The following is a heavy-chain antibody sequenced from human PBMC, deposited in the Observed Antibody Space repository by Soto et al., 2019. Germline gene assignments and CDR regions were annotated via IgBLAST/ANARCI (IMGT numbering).Heavy chain of an antibody. J-gene: IGHJ6*03. V-gene: IGHV3-23*01. CDR3: AKDLKDIVLMVYAMVTYMDV. D-gene: IGHD2-8*01. Sequence: GGSLRLSCAASGFTFSSYAMSWVRQAPGKGLEWVSAISGSGGSTYYADSVKGRFTISRDNSKNTLYLQMNSLRAEDTAVYYCAKDLKDIVLMVYAMVTYMDVWGKGTTVTVSS. CDR1: GFTFSSYA. CDR2: ISGSGGST.